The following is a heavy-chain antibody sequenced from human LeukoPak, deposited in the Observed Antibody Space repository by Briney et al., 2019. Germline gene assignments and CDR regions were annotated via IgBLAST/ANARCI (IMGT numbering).Heavy chain of an antibody. D-gene: IGHD2-2*02. CDR3: ARDPDDCSSTSCYKGGGYYYYYGMDV. CDR2: IGSSSSTI. Sequence: GGSPRLSCAASGFTFSSYSMNWVRQAPGKGLEWVSYIGSSSSTIYYADSVKGRFTISRDNAKNSLYLQMNSLRDEDTAVYYCARDPDDCSSTSCYKGGGYYYYYGMDVWGQGTTVTVSS. J-gene: IGHJ6*02. CDR1: GFTFSSYS. V-gene: IGHV3-48*02.